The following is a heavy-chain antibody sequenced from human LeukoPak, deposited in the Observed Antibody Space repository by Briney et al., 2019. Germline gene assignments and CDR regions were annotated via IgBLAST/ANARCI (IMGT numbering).Heavy chain of an antibody. CDR3: ARETAGGYAFDY. D-gene: IGHD2-2*01. CDR2: IWYDGSNK. Sequence: PGRSLRLSCAASGFTFSSCGMHWVRQAPGKGLEWVAVIWYDGSNKYYADSVKGRFTISRDNSKNTLYLQMNSLRAEDTAVYYCARETAGGYAFDYWGQGTLVTVSS. CDR1: GFTFSSCG. V-gene: IGHV3-33*01. J-gene: IGHJ4*02.